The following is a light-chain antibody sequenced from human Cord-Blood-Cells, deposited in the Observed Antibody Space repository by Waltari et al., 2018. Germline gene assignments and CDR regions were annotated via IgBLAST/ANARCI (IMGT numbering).Light chain of an antibody. CDR1: SSDVGSYNL. CDR2: EGS. V-gene: IGLV2-23*01. J-gene: IGLJ2*01. CDR3: CSYACSSSVV. Sequence: QSALTQPASVSGSPGQSITISCTGTSSDVGSYNLVSWYQQHPGKAPKLMIYEGSKRPSGFANRFSCSKSGNTASLTISGLQAEDEADYYCCSYACSSSVVFGGGTKLTVL.